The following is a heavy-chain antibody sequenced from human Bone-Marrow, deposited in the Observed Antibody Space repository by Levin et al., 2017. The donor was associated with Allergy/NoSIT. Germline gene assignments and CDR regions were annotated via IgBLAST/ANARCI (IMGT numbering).Heavy chain of an antibody. CDR2: ISGTGDNT. D-gene: IGHD3-16*01. V-gene: IGHV3-23*01. CDR1: GFIFRRDV. CDR3: ATGQAYNYSFEY. J-gene: IGHJ4*02. Sequence: GGSLRLSCAASGFIFRRDVMSWVRQAPGKGLEWVSAISGTGDNTDYKDSVKGRFTISRDISKNTLYLQMNSLRAEDTAVYYYATGQAYNYSFEYWGQGTLVTVSS.